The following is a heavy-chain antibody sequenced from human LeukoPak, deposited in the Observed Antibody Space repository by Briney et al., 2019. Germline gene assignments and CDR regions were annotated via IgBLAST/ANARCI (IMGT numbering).Heavy chain of an antibody. J-gene: IGHJ3*02. CDR3: AKDHYGDYASHTFDI. Sequence: DSVKGRFTISRDNSKNTLYLQMNSLSAEDTAVYYCAKDHYGDYASHTFDIWGQGTMVTVSS. D-gene: IGHD4-17*01. V-gene: IGHV3-30*02.